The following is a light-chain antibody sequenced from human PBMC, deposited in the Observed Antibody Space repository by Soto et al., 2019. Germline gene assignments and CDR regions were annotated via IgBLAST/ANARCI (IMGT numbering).Light chain of an antibody. CDR1: QSVSSN. J-gene: IGKJ1*01. CDR3: QQDNNWPQT. CDR2: GAS. Sequence: EIVMTQSPATLSVSPGERATLSCRASQSVSSNLAWYQQKPGQAPRLLIYGASTRATGISARFSGSGSGTEFTITISSLQSEDFAVYYCQQDNNWPQTFGQGTKVEIK. V-gene: IGKV3-15*01.